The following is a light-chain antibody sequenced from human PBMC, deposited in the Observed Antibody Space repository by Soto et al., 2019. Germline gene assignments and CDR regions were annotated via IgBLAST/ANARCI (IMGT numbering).Light chain of an antibody. V-gene: IGLV2-14*01. CDR3: SSYTSSSTPFL. Sequence: QSALTQPASVSGSPGQSITMSCTGTSSDIGGYNYVSWYQQHPGKAPKLMIYDVTNRPSGVSNRFSGYKSGNTASLTISGLQAEDEADYYCSSYTSSSTPFLFGTGTKVTVL. CDR1: SSDIGGYNY. J-gene: IGLJ1*01. CDR2: DVT.